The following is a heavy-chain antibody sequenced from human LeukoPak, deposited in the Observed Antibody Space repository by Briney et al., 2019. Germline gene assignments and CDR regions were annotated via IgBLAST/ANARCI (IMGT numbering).Heavy chain of an antibody. V-gene: IGHV3-7*05. CDR2: IKQDGSEK. D-gene: IGHD3-3*01. CDR3: ARDQVEKYYDFWSGYPRDYYYGMDV. CDR1: GFTFSSYW. Sequence: GGSLRLSCAASGFTFSSYWMSWVRQAPGKGLEWVANIKQDGSEKYYVDSVKGRFTISRDNAKNSLYLQMNSLRAEDTAVYYCARDQVEKYYDFWSGYPRDYYYGMDVWGQGTTVTVSS. J-gene: IGHJ6*02.